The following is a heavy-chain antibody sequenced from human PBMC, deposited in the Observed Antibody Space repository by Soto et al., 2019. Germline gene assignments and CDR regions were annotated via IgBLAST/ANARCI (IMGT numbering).Heavy chain of an antibody. CDR1: GGSISRSGYY. CDR2: IYFSGST. D-gene: IGHD2-8*02. J-gene: IGHJ4*02. Sequence: SETLSLTCTVSGGSISRSGYYWSWIRQHPGRGLEWIGYIYFSGSTYYNPSLKSRVTISVDTSKNQFSLNLNSVTAADTAVYYCARDKITGLFDYWGQGTLVTVSS. V-gene: IGHV4-31*03. CDR3: ARDKITGLFDY.